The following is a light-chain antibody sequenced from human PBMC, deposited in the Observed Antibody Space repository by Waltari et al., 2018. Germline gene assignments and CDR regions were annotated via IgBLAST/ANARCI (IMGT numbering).Light chain of an antibody. CDR1: ESVKNN. CDR3: HQYNTLPLT. CDR2: KAS. V-gene: IGKV1-5*03. J-gene: IGKJ4*01. Sequence: GTITCRARESVKNNLAWYQHQPGKAPKVLVHKASRLESGVASRFSGSGYGTEFTLTISSLEPDDFATYYCHQYNTLPLTFGGGTKVEIK.